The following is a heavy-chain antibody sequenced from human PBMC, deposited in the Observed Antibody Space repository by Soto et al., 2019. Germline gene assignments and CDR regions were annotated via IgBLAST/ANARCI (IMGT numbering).Heavy chain of an antibody. J-gene: IGHJ6*04. CDR3: ARGGKLGGDLDV. Sequence: QAQLVQSGAEVKKPGSSVKVSCKASGGTFNRETFSWVRQAPGQGLQWMGRIIPVLDVTEYPQNFQGRGTITADTSTSTVYLALSGLGSDDTAVYYCARGGKLGGDLDVWGKGTPVIVSS. CDR2: IIPVLDVT. D-gene: IGHD3-10*01. CDR1: GGTFNRET. V-gene: IGHV1-69*02.